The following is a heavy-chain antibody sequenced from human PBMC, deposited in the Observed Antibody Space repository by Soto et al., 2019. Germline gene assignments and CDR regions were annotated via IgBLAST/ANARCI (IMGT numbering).Heavy chain of an antibody. D-gene: IGHD3-22*01. CDR2: IYHSGTT. CDR3: ARIGRESRGFYSRFDP. J-gene: IGHJ5*02. Sequence: SETLSLTFPLSGCSITSDVYWGWIREPPGKGLEWIGSIYHSGTTYSDPSLRSRLTISVDTSKNQFSLMLASVTAADTAVYYCARIGRESRGFYSRFDPWGQGSRVTVSS. CDR1: GCSITSDVY. V-gene: IGHV4-38-2*01.